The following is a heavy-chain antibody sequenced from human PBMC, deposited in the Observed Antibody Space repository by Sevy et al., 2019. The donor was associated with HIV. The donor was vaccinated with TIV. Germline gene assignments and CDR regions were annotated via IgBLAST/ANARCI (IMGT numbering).Heavy chain of an antibody. CDR3: AGGWVNGCYYFDY. V-gene: IGHV1-69*13. CDR1: GGTFSSYG. Sequence: ASVKVSCKASGGTFSSYGISWVRQAPGQGLEWMGGIIPILGTVNYAQKFQGRVTITADESTKTAYMELSSLRSEDTAVNYWAGGWVNGCYYFDYWCQETLVTVSS. CDR2: IIPILGTV. J-gene: IGHJ4*02. D-gene: IGHD6-19*01.